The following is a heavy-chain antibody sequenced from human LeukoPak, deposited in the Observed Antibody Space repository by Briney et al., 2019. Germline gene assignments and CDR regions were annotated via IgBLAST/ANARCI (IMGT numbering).Heavy chain of an antibody. J-gene: IGHJ4*02. CDR2: IYYSGST. Sequence: SETLSLTCTVSGGSISSSSHYWGWIRQPPGKGLEWIGSIYYSGSTYYNPSLKSRVTISVDTSKNQFSLKLSSVTAADTAVYYCARQRTYYYGSGEYYFDYWGQGTLVTVSS. CDR1: GGSISSSSHY. V-gene: IGHV4-39*01. CDR3: ARQRTYYYGSGEYYFDY. D-gene: IGHD3-10*01.